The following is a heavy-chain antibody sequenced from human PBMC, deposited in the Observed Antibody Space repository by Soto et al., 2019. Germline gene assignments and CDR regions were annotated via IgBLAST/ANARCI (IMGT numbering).Heavy chain of an antibody. CDR3: ARALNSGYDYFDF. D-gene: IGHD5-12*01. V-gene: IGHV3-21*01. CDR1: GFTFSSYS. J-gene: IGHJ4*02. CDR2: ISSSYSYI. Sequence: GGSLRLSCAASGFTFSSYSMNWVRQAPGKGLEWVSSISSSYSYIYYADSVKGRFTISRDNAKNSLYLQMNSLRADDTAVYYCARALNSGYDYFDFWGQGTLVTVSS.